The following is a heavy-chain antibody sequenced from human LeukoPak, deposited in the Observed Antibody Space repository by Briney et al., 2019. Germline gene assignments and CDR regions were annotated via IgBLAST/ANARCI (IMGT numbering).Heavy chain of an antibody. CDR2: INHSGST. CDR1: GGSFSGYC. J-gene: IGHJ5*02. CDR3: ARGGGSIVVVPAAISWFDP. V-gene: IGHV4-34*01. Sequence: SETLSLTCAVYGGSFSGYCWSWIRQPPGKGLEWIGEINHSGSTNYNPSLKSRVTISVDTSKNQFSLKLSSVTAADTAVYYCARGGGSIVVVPAAISWFDPWGQGTLVTVSS. D-gene: IGHD2-2*01.